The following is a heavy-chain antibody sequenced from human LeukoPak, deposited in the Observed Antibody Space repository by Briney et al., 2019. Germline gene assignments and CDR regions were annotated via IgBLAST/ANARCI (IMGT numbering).Heavy chain of an antibody. CDR2: IRSKANSYAT. CDR3: TTTAGRAAAGTGFDY. Sequence: SGGSLRLSCAASGFTFSGSAMHWVRQASGKGREWVGRIRSKANSYATAYAASVKGRFTISRDDSKNTAYLQMNSLKTEDTAVYYCTTTAGRAAAGTGFDYWGQGTLVTVSS. CDR1: GFTFSGSA. V-gene: IGHV3-73*01. J-gene: IGHJ4*02. D-gene: IGHD6-13*01.